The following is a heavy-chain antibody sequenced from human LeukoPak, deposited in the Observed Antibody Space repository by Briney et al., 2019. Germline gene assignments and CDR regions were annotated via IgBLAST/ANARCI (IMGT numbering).Heavy chain of an antibody. CDR3: ATDFYDST. CDR1: GFSFYNAW. Sequence: GGSLRLSCATSGFSFYNAWMNWVRQAPGKGLEWVGRIRSNSDGGTIDYAAPVKGRFTLSRDDSKDTLYPQMNSLQTEDTAVYYCATDFYDSTWGQGTLVTVSS. CDR2: IRSNSDGGTI. V-gene: IGHV3-15*07. D-gene: IGHD3-22*01. J-gene: IGHJ5*02.